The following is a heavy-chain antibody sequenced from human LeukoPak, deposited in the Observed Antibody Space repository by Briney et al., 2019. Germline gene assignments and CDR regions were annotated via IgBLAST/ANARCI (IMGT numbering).Heavy chain of an antibody. J-gene: IGHJ4*02. Sequence: GASVKVSCKASGYTFTGYYMHWVRQAPGQGLEWMGWINPNSGGTNYAQKFQGRVTMTRDTSISTAYMELSRVRSDDTAVYYCARGAFPTLLYFDYWGQGTLVTVSS. D-gene: IGHD2/OR15-2a*01. CDR2: INPNSGGT. CDR1: GYTFTGYY. CDR3: ARGAFPTLLYFDY. V-gene: IGHV1-2*02.